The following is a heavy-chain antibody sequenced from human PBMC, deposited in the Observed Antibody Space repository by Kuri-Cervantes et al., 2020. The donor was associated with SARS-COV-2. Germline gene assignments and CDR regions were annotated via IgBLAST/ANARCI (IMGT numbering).Heavy chain of an antibody. D-gene: IGHD3-3*01. J-gene: IGHJ4*02. V-gene: IGHV4-31*02. CDR2: IYYSGST. CDR1: GGSISSSSYY. Sequence: SCTVSGGSISSSSYYWGWIRQHPGKGLEWIGYIYYSGSTYYNPSLKSRVTISVDTSKNQFSLKLSSVTAADTAVYYCARAKRITIFGVVSNFDYWGQGTLVTVSS. CDR3: ARAKRITIFGVVSNFDY.